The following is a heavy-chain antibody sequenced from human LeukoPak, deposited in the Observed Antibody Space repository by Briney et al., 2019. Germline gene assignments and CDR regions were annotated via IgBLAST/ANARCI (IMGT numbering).Heavy chain of an antibody. Sequence: GGSLRLSCAASGFTFSSYWIHWVRQAPGKGLVWVSRINSDGSSTSYADSAKGRFTISRDNAKNTLYLQMNSLRAEDTAVYYCARGSFKGSGGSSIHLFNYWGQGTLVTVSS. CDR3: ARGSFKGSGGSSIHLFNY. J-gene: IGHJ4*02. CDR1: GFTFSSYW. D-gene: IGHD2-15*01. V-gene: IGHV3-74*01. CDR2: INSDGSST.